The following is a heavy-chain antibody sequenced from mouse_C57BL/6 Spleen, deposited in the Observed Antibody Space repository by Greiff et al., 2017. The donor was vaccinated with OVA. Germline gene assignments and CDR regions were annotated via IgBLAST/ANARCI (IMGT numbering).Heavy chain of an antibody. Sequence: ESGPGLVKPSQSLSLTCSVTGYSITSGYYWNWIRQFPGNKLEWMGYISYDGSNNYNPSLKNRISITRDTSKNQFFLKLNSVTTEDTATYYCARRPYYGSSHFDYWGQGTTLTVSS. V-gene: IGHV3-6*01. CDR3: ARRPYYGSSHFDY. CDR1: GYSITSGYY. CDR2: ISYDGSN. D-gene: IGHD1-1*01. J-gene: IGHJ2*01.